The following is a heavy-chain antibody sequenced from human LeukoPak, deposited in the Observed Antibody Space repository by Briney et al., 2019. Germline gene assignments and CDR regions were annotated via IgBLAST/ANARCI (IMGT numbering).Heavy chain of an antibody. Sequence: GASVKVSCKASGYTFTSYGISWVRQAPGQGLEWMGWISAYNGNTNYAQKFQGRVTLTRDMSTSTAYMELSRLRSDDTAVYYCARDLLEVVYPSVYWGQGTLVTVSS. CDR2: ISAYNGNT. D-gene: IGHD3-22*01. J-gene: IGHJ4*02. CDR1: GYTFTSYG. CDR3: ARDLLEVVYPSVY. V-gene: IGHV1-18*01.